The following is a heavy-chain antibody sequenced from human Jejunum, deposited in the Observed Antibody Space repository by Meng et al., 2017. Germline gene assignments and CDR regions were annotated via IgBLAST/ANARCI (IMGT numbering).Heavy chain of an antibody. Sequence: QQNLQQAVAVLLKHSEALAPTFAVYAGSIIDYDWTWIRQPPGKGLEWIGEINDSGSTNYNPSLKSGVTIAVDTSKSQFYLRVSSVTAADTAVYYCARGNEYSNYGADFWGQGTLVTVSS. CDR1: AGSIIDYD. CDR3: ARGNEYSNYGADF. D-gene: IGHD4-11*01. V-gene: IGHV4-34*01. CDR2: INDSGST. J-gene: IGHJ4*02.